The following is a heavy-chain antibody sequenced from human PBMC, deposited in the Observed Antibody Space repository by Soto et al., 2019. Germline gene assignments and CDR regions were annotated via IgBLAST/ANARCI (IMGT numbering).Heavy chain of an antibody. CDR2: ISSSSSYI. CDR1: GFTFSSYS. Sequence: EVQLVESGGGLVKPGGSLRLSCAASGFTFSSYSMNWVRQAPGKGLEWVSSISSSSSYIYYADSVKGRFPISGDNSKNSLYLQMNSLRAEDTAVYYCARVGVEYSSSPETYYYYGMDVWGQGTTVTVSS. D-gene: IGHD6-6*01. V-gene: IGHV3-21*01. J-gene: IGHJ6*02. CDR3: ARVGVEYSSSPETYYYYGMDV.